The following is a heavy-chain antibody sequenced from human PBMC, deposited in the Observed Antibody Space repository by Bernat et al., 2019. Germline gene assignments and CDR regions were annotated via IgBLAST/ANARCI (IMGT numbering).Heavy chain of an antibody. V-gene: IGHV3-23*01. CDR2: ITGSGDKT. CDR3: AKGGFYDVSGYYYYFDN. Sequence: EVQLLESGGGLVQPGGSLRLSCSASGFTFSDYVMTWVRQAPGKGLEWVSLITGSGDKTYYADSVKGRFTISRDNSKKTLDLEMNSLRGEDTALYFCAKGGFYDVSGYYYYFDNWGQGTLVAIS. D-gene: IGHD3-22*01. CDR1: GFTFSDYV. J-gene: IGHJ4*02.